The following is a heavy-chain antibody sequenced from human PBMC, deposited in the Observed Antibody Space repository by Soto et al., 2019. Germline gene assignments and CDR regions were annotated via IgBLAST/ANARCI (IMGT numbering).Heavy chain of an antibody. D-gene: IGHD3-22*01. J-gene: IGHJ3*01. CDR1: GFTFSSND. CDR3: ASRPLLPGAP. Sequence: EVQLVESGGGLIQPGGSLTLSCAASGFTFSSNDMNWVRQAPGKGLELVSLIYSGGSTYYADSVKGRFTISRDNSKNTLYLQMSSLRGEDTAVYYCASRPLLPGAPWGQGTMVTVSS. V-gene: IGHV3-53*01. CDR2: IYSGGST.